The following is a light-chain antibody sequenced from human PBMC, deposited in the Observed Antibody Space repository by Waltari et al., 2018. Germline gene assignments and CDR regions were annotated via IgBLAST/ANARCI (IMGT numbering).Light chain of an antibody. CDR1: RRDVGGYNY. V-gene: IGLV2-14*01. J-gene: IGLJ2*01. CDR3: SSYTSSGSLA. Sequence: QSALTQPASVSGSPGQSITISCPGSRRDVGGYNYVPWYQQYRGTAPKLMIYAVSNRPSGISDRFSGSKSGNTASLTISGLRAEDEADYYCSSYTSSGSLAFGGGTKVTVL. CDR2: AVS.